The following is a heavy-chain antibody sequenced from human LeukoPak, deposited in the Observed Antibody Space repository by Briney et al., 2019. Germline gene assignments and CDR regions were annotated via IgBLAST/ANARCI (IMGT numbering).Heavy chain of an antibody. CDR1: RFTFSSYG. J-gene: IGHJ6*03. CDR2: IWYDGSNK. D-gene: IGHD6-13*01. Sequence: PGRSLRLSCAASRFTFSSYGMHWVRQAPGKGLEWVAVIWYDGSNKYYADSVKGRFTISRDNSKNTLYLQMNSLRAEDTAVYYCARGYRGAAAAPYYYYYMDVWGKGTTVTVSS. V-gene: IGHV3-33*01. CDR3: ARGYRGAAAAPYYYYYMDV.